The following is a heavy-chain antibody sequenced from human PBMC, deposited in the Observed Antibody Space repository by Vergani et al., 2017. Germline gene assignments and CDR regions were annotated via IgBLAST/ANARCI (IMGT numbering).Heavy chain of an antibody. CDR1: TSYY. V-gene: IGHV1-46*01. D-gene: IGHD2-2*02. CDR3: ARGCGSTSCYKRGEDWFDP. J-gene: IGHJ5*02. CDR2: INPSGGST. Sequence: TSYYIHWVRQAPGQGLEWMGIINPSGGSTNYAQKFQGRVTMTRDTSTSTVFMELSSLRSEDTAVYYCARGCGSTSCYKRGEDWFDPWGQGTLVTVSS.